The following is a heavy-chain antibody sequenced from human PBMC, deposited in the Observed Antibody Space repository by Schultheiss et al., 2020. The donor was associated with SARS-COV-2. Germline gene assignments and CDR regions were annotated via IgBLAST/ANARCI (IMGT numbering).Heavy chain of an antibody. CDR1: GFPVSGHE. CDR2: ISSSSSYI. Sequence: GGSLRLSCAASGFPVSGHEMSWVRQAPGKGLEWVSSISSSSSYIYYADSVKGRFTISRDNAKNSLYLQMNSLRAEDTAVYYCARDLLSPPSIAAAGTWWFDPWGQGTLVTVSS. V-gene: IGHV3-21*01. D-gene: IGHD6-13*01. J-gene: IGHJ5*02. CDR3: ARDLLSPPSIAAAGTWWFDP.